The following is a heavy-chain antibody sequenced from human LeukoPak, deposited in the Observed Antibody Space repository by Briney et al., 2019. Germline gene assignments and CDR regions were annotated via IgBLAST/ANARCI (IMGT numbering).Heavy chain of an antibody. CDR2: IYPGDSDT. CDR3: ASQSTSWGFDY. CDR1: GYSFANSW. Sequence: GESLKISCKGSGYSFANSWIGWVRQMPGKGLEWMGIIYPGDSDTRYSPSFQGQVTISADKSISTAYLQWSSLKASDTAMYYCASQSTSWGFDYWGQGTLVTVSS. J-gene: IGHJ4*02. D-gene: IGHD6-13*01. V-gene: IGHV5-51*01.